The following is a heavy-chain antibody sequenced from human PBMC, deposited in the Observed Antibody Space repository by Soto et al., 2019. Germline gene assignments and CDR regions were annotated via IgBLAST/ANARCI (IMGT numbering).Heavy chain of an antibody. Sequence: EVQLVESGGGLVKPGGSLRLSCAASGFTFSSYSMNWVRQAPGKGLEWVSSISSSSSYIYYADSVKGRFTISRDNAKNSLYLQMNSLRAEDTAVYYCAREGYACWSGYYGFDYWGQGTLVTVSS. D-gene: IGHD3-3*01. J-gene: IGHJ4*02. CDR3: AREGYACWSGYYGFDY. CDR1: GFTFSSYS. V-gene: IGHV3-21*01. CDR2: ISSSSSYI.